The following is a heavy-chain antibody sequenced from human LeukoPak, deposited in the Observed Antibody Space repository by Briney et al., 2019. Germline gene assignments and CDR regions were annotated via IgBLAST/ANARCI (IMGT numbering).Heavy chain of an antibody. D-gene: IGHD3-22*01. V-gene: IGHV1-69*05. Sequence: SVKVSCKASGGTFSSYAISWVRQAPGQGLEWMGGIIPIFGTANYAQKLQGRVTITTDESTSTAYMELSSLRSEDTAVYYCAVSGGSSGYYGGGAFDIWGQGTMVTVSS. CDR2: IIPIFGTA. CDR3: AVSGGSSGYYGGGAFDI. J-gene: IGHJ3*02. CDR1: GGTFSSYA.